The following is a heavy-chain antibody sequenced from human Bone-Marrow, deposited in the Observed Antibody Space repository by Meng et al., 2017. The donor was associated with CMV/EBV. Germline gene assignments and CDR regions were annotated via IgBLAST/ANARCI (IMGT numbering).Heavy chain of an antibody. CDR1: GFAFSTYS. CDR3: ARDGDRSGDYSWGYFDY. D-gene: IGHD3-22*01. CDR2: ISWSSATI. J-gene: IGHJ4*02. V-gene: IGHV3-48*04. Sequence: GESLKISCTASGFAFSTYSVNWVRQAPGKGLEWVAYISWSSATIYYADSVKGRFTISRDNAKSSLYLHMSCLRAADTAVYYCARDGDRSGDYSWGYFDYWGQGTLVTVSS.